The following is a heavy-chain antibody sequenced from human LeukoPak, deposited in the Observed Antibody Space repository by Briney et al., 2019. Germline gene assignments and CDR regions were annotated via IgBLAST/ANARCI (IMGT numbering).Heavy chain of an antibody. CDR3: ARQRGFITGTTFYFDY. CDR2: INHSGST. CDR1: GGSFSGYY. D-gene: IGHD1-20*01. J-gene: IGHJ4*02. Sequence: SETLSLTCAVYGGSFSGYYWSWIRQPPGKGLEWIGEINHSGSTNYNPSLKSRVTISVDTSKNQFSLKLSSVTAADTAVYYCARQRGFITGTTFYFDYWGQGTLVTVSS. V-gene: IGHV4-34*01.